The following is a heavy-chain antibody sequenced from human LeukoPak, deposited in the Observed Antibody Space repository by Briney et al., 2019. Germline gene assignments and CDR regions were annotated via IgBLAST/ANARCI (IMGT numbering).Heavy chain of an antibody. D-gene: IGHD2-15*01. J-gene: IGHJ4*02. CDR1: GDSISSYY. CDR3: ARQAPGYCSGGSCYSTKYYFDY. CDR2: IYSTGST. Sequence: SETLSLTCTVSGDSISSYYCNWIRQPAGKGLEYIGRIYSTGSTNYNPSLKSRVTMSVDTSKNHFPLKLNSVTAADTAVYYCARQAPGYCSGGSCYSTKYYFDYWGQGTLVTVSS. V-gene: IGHV4-4*07.